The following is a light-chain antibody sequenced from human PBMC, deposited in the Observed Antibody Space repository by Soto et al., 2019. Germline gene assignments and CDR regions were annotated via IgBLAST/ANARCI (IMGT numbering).Light chain of an antibody. CDR3: TSYTSDNRSYV. V-gene: IGLV2-14*01. CDR1: SSDVGAYTS. J-gene: IGLJ1*01. CDR2: EVS. Sequence: QSVLTQPPSASGSPGQAVTISCTGTSSDVGAYTSVSWYRQHPGKAPKLMIYEVSNRPSGVSNRFSGSKSANTASLTISGLQADDEAHYYCTSYTSDNRSYVFGTGTKVTV.